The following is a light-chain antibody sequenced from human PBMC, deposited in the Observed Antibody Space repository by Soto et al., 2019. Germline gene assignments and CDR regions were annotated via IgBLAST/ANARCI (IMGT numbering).Light chain of an antibody. CDR3: SSYTTSSTRV. V-gene: IGLV2-14*01. J-gene: IGLJ1*01. CDR1: GSDLGGFIY. CDR2: EVS. Sequence: QSVLTQPDSVSGSPGQSVTISCTGTGSDLGGFIYVSWYQQHPGKAAQLMIYEVSNRPSGVANRFSGSKSGNTASLTISGLHPEDEADYYCSSYTTSSTRVFGSGTKVTVL.